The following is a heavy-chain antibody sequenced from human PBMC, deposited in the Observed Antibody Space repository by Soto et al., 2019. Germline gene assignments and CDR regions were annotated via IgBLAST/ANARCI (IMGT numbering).Heavy chain of an antibody. Sequence: EVQLVESGGGLVQPGRSLRLSCATSGFPFDDSAMHWVRQAPGKGLEWVSGISWNSGTIGYADSVKGRFTISRDNAKNSLYLQMNSLRVEDTALYYCAKDIGQHYYGSGSYFDYWGQGTLVTVSS. CDR3: AKDIGQHYYGSGSYFDY. CDR1: GFPFDDSA. CDR2: ISWNSGTI. D-gene: IGHD3-10*01. J-gene: IGHJ4*02. V-gene: IGHV3-9*01.